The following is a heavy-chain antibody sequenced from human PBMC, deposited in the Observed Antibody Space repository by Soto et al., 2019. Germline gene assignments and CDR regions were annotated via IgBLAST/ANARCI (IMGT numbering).Heavy chain of an antibody. CDR2: INAGNGNT. V-gene: IGHV1-3*01. Sequence: QVQLVQSGAEVKKPGASVEVSCKASGYTFTSYAMHWVRQAPGQRLEWMGWINAGNGNTKYSQKFQGRVTITRDTSASTAYMELSSLRSEDTAVYYCARGVRIAAAPVVGWFDPWGQGTLVTVSS. CDR3: ARGVRIAAAPVVGWFDP. D-gene: IGHD6-13*01. CDR1: GYTFTSYA. J-gene: IGHJ5*02.